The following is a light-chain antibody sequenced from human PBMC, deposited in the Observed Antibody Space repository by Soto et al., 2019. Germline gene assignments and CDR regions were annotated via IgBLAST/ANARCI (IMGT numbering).Light chain of an antibody. V-gene: IGLV2-11*01. CDR1: SSDVGDYNS. J-gene: IGLJ1*01. CDR3: CSYVGGYSYV. Sequence: SVLTXPRSVSGSPGQSVTVSCIGTSSDVGDYNSVSWYQQHPGKAPKLMIYDVSKRPSGVPDRFSGSKSGNTASLTISGLQAEDEADYYCCSYVGGYSYVFGIGTKVTVL. CDR2: DVS.